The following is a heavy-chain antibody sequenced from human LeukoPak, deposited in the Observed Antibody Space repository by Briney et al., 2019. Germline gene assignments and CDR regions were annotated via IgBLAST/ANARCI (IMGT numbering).Heavy chain of an antibody. CDR3: AREPYYYDSSGYIPGAFDN. CDR2: INHSGST. CDR1: GGSFSGYY. D-gene: IGHD3-22*01. Sequence: SETLSLTCAVYGGSFSGYYWSWIRQPPGKGLEWIGEINHSGSTNYNPSLKSRVTISVDTSKNQFSLKLSSVTAADTAVYYCAREPYYYDSSGYIPGAFDNWGQGTMVTVSS. V-gene: IGHV4-34*01. J-gene: IGHJ3*02.